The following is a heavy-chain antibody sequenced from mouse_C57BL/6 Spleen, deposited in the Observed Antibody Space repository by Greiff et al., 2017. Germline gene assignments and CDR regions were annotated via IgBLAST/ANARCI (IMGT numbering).Heavy chain of an antibody. J-gene: IGHJ3*01. CDR1: GYAFTNYL. Sequence: VQLQQSGAELVRPGTSVKVSCKASGYAFTNYLIEWVKQRPGQGLEWIGVINPGSGGTNYNEKFKGKATLTAYKSSSTAYMQLSSLTSEDSAVYFCARDYGSSYWFAYWGQGTLVTVSA. D-gene: IGHD1-1*01. CDR2: INPGSGGT. V-gene: IGHV1-54*01. CDR3: ARDYGSSYWFAY.